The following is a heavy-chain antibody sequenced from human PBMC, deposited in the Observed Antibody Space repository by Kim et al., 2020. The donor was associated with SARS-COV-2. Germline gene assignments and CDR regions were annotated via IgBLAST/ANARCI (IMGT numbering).Heavy chain of an antibody. CDR3: ARVGDYDILTGYLAPLAFDI. CDR1: GFTFSSYS. D-gene: IGHD3-9*01. V-gene: IGHV3-48*04. J-gene: IGHJ3*02. Sequence: GGSLRLSCAASGFTFSSYSMNWVRQAPGKGLEWVSYISSSSSTIYYADSVKGRFTISRDNAKNSLYLQMNSLRAEDTAVYYCARVGDYDILTGYLAPLAFDIWGQGTMVTVSS. CDR2: ISSSSSTI.